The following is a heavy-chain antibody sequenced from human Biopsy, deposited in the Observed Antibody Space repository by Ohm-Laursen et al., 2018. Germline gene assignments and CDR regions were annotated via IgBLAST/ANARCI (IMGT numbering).Heavy chain of an antibody. Sequence: GASVKVSCKASAYTLTDYYLHWARQAPGQGLEWMGWINPDSGGTNYAQKFQGRVTMTRDTSISTVQMELSSLRSDDTALYNCAKLVFVRPFPPDRHHAFDIGAKGTWFPASS. CDR1: AYTLTDYY. V-gene: IGHV1-2*02. J-gene: IGHJ3*02. CDR3: AKLVFVRPFPPDRHHAFDI. D-gene: IGHD3-3*01. CDR2: INPDSGGT.